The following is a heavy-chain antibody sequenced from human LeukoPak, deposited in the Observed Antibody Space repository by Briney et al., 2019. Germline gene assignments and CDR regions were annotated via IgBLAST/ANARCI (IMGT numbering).Heavy chain of an antibody. CDR1: GGTFSSYG. D-gene: IGHD3-22*01. J-gene: IGHJ1*01. V-gene: IGHV1-69*05. Sequence: SVKVSCKASGGTFSSYGISWVRQAPGQGLEWMGRIIPIFGTANCAQKFQGRVTITTEESTSTAYMELSSLRSEDTAVYYCASTRISGYQIGEYFQHWGQGTLVTVSS. CDR3: ASTRISGYQIGEYFQH. CDR2: IIPIFGTA.